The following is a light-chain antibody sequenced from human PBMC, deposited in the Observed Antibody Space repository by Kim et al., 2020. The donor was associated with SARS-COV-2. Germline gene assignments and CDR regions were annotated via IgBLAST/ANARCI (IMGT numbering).Light chain of an antibody. CDR1: QSVSSN. CDR3: QQYHNWWT. J-gene: IGKJ1*01. CDR2: GAS. Sequence: SVSPGERATLSCRARQSVSSNLAWYQQKPGQAPRLLIYGASTRATGIPARFSGSGSGTEFTLTISSLQSEDFAVYYCQQYHNWWTFGQGTKVDIK. V-gene: IGKV3-15*01.